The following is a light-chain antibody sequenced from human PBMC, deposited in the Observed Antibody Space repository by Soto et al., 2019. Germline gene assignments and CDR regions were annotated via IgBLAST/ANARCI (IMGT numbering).Light chain of an antibody. CDR2: GAS. CDR1: QSLSTT. CDR3: QQYNIWPPWT. Sequence: EIVMTQSPATLSVSPGEGATLSCRASQSLSTTLAWYQHKPGQAPRLLIYGASTRATGIPARFSGSGSGTEFTLTISSLQSEDFAIYYCQQYNIWPPWTFGQGTKV. J-gene: IGKJ1*01. V-gene: IGKV3-15*01.